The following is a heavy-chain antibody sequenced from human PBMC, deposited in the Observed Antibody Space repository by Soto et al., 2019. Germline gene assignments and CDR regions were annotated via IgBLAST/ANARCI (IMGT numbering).Heavy chain of an antibody. V-gene: IGHV4-34*01. Sequence: SETLSLTCAVYGGSFSGYYWSWIRQPPGKGLEWIGEINHSGSTNYNPSLKSRVTISVDTSKNQFSLKLSSVTAADTAVYYCARASDIVAIDYWGQGTLVTVSS. CDR2: INHSGST. CDR1: GGSFSGYY. D-gene: IGHD5-12*01. CDR3: ARASDIVAIDY. J-gene: IGHJ4*02.